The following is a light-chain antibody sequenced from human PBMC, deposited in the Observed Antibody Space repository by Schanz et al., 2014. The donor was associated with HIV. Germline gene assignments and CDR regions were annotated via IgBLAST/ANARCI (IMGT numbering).Light chain of an antibody. V-gene: IGKV3-11*01. CDR3: QQHRNWPYT. CDR1: QSISTY. Sequence: EIVLTQSPVTLSLSPGERATLSCRASQSISTYVAWYQQSPGQSPRLLIYGASNRATGIPPRFSGSGSETDFTLSISSLQPEDFAVYYCQQHRNWPYTFGQGTKLDIK. CDR2: GAS. J-gene: IGKJ2*01.